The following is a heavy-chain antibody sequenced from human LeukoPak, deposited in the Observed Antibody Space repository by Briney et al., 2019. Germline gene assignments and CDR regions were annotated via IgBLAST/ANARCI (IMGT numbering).Heavy chain of an antibody. CDR1: GFTFDDYA. D-gene: IGHD3-22*01. V-gene: IGHV3-9*01. J-gene: IGHJ6*03. CDR2: ISWNSGSI. Sequence: GGSLRLSCAASGFTFDDYAMHWVRQAPGKGLEWVSGISWNSGSIGYADSVKGRFTISRDNAKNTLYLQMNSLRAEDTAVYYCARVSSSGYYYYYYYMDVWGKGTTVTVSS. CDR3: ARVSSSGYYYYYYYMDV.